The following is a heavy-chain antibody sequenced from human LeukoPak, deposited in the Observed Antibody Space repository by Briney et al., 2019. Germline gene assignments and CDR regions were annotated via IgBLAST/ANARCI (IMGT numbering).Heavy chain of an antibody. D-gene: IGHD4-17*01. J-gene: IGHJ4*02. CDR3: ARDYGDLPARVPYFDY. V-gene: IGHV3-48*02. CDR1: GFTFSSYS. Sequence: PGGSLRLSCAASGFTFSSYSMNWVRQAPGKGLEWVSYISSSSSMIYYADSVKGRFTISRDNAKNSLYLQMKSLRDKDTAIYYCARDYGDLPARVPYFDYWGQGTLVTVSS. CDR2: ISSSSSMI.